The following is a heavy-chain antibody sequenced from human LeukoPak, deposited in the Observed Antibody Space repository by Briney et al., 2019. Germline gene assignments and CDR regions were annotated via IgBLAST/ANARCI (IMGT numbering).Heavy chain of an antibody. V-gene: IGHV5-51*01. CDR3: VRRGKVTTADY. Sequence: GESLKISCKGSGYSFTSYWIGWVRQMPGKGLEWMGIIYPGDSDTRYSPSFQGQVTMSVDKSITTAYLQWSSLKASDTAMYYCVRRGKVTTADYWGQGTLVTVSS. CDR2: IYPGDSDT. CDR1: GYSFTSYW. J-gene: IGHJ4*02. D-gene: IGHD4-11*01.